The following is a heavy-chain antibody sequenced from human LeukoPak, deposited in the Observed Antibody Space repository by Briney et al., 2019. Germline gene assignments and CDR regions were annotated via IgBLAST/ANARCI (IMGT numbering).Heavy chain of an antibody. D-gene: IGHD6-13*01. Sequence: PSETLSLTCTVSGYSISSGYYWGWIRQPPGKGLEWIGSIYYSGTTYYIPSLKSRITISVDTSKNQFSLKLNSVTAADTAVYYCARHGGAAAAIDYWGQGTLVTVSS. CDR1: GYSISSGYY. V-gene: IGHV4-38-2*02. CDR2: IYYSGTT. J-gene: IGHJ4*02. CDR3: ARHGGAAAAIDY.